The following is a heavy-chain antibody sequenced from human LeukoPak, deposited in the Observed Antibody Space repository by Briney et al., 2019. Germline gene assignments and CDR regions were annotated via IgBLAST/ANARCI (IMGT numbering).Heavy chain of an antibody. J-gene: IGHJ4*02. D-gene: IGHD3-22*01. CDR3: ARVFSYYYDSSGYYPPDFDY. V-gene: IGHV1-46*01. CDR1: GYTFTSYY. CDR2: INPSGGST. Sequence: ASVKVSCTASGYTFTSYYMHWVRQAPGQGLEWMGIINPSGGSTSYAQKFQGRVTMTRDTSTSTVYMELSSLRSGDTAVYYCARVFSYYYDSSGYYPPDFDYWGQGTLVTVSS.